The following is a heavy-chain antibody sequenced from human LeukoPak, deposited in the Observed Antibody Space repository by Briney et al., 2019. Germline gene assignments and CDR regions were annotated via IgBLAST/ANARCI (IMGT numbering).Heavy chain of an antibody. CDR3: ARHPFATPFDY. D-gene: IGHD2-15*01. CDR1: GGSISDNY. J-gene: IGHJ4*02. CDR2: AYYSGHT. V-gene: IGHV4-59*08. Sequence: SETLSLTCTVSGGSISDNYWSWIRQPPGKGLEWIGYAYYSGHTNYNSSLKSRVTMSLDTSKSQFSLRLSSVTAADTAVYFCARHPFATPFDYWGPGTLGTVSS.